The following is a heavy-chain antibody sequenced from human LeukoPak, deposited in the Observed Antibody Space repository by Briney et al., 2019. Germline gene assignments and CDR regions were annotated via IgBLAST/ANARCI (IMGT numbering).Heavy chain of an antibody. Sequence: PGGSLRLSCAASGFTFSSYAMSWVRQAPGKGLEWVSAISGSGGSTYYADSVKGRFAISRDNSKNTLYLQMNSLRAEDTAVYYCAKGWERFGERFDYWGQGTLVTVSS. D-gene: IGHD3-10*01. V-gene: IGHV3-23*01. CDR3: AKGWERFGERFDY. J-gene: IGHJ4*02. CDR1: GFTFSSYA. CDR2: ISGSGGST.